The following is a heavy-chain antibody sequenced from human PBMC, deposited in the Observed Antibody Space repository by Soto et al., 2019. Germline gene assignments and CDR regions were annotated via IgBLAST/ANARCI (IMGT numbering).Heavy chain of an antibody. CDR3: ARGLTTVTTVRFYDY. Sequence: PSEALSLTCTVSGGSISSSSYYWGWIRQPPGKGLEWIGSIYYRGNTYYNPSLKSRVTISVDTSKNQFSLKLSSVTAEDTAVYYCARGLTTVTTVRFYDYWGQGTLVTVSS. CDR1: GGSISSSSYY. V-gene: IGHV4-39*07. D-gene: IGHD4-17*01. CDR2: IYYRGNT. J-gene: IGHJ4*02.